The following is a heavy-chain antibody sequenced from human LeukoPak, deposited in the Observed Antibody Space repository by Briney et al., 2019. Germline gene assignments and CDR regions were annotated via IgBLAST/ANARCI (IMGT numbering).Heavy chain of an antibody. CDR3: ARERSSGYYTEDAFDI. Sequence: GESLKISCKGSGYSFTSYWIGWVRRMPGKGLEWMGIIYPGDSDTRYGPSFQGQVTISADKSISTAYLQWSSLKASDTAMYYCARERSSGYYTEDAFDIWGQGTMVTVSS. D-gene: IGHD3-22*01. J-gene: IGHJ3*02. CDR2: IYPGDSDT. CDR1: GYSFTSYW. V-gene: IGHV5-51*01.